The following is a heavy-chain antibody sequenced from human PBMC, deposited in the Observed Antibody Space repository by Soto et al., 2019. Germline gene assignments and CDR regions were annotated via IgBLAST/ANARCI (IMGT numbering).Heavy chain of an antibody. V-gene: IGHV3-23*01. D-gene: IGHD4-17*01. CDR3: AKDDYGDYATHYYGMDV. CDR1: GFTFSSYA. Sequence: EVQLLESGGGLVQPGGSLRLSCAASGFTFSSYAMSWVRQAPGKGLEWVSAISGSGGSTYYADSVKGRFTISRDNSKNTLYLQMNSPGAEDTAVYYCAKDDYGDYATHYYGMDVWGQGTTVTVSS. J-gene: IGHJ6*02. CDR2: ISGSGGST.